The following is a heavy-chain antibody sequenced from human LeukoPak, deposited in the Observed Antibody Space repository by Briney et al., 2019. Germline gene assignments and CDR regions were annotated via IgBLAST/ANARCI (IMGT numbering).Heavy chain of an antibody. CDR3: ARGLITIFGVVIPNWFDP. J-gene: IGHJ5*02. V-gene: IGHV4-59*01. D-gene: IGHD3-3*01. CDR1: GGSISSYY. Sequence: SETLSLTCTVSGGSISSYYWSWIRQPPGKGLEWIGYIYYSGSTNYNPSLKSRVTISVDTSKNQFSLKLSSVTAADTAVYYCARGLITIFGVVIPNWFDPWGQGTLVTVSS. CDR2: IYYSGST.